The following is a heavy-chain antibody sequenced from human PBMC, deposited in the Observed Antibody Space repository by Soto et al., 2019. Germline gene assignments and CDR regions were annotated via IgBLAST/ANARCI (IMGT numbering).Heavy chain of an antibody. D-gene: IGHD4-17*01. V-gene: IGHV1-3*04. CDR2: INTGNGNT. CDR3: ATAEGTVTTGWYGMDV. Sequence: QVQVMQSGAEVRKPGASVKISCLASGYTVISYALNWVRQAPGQRLEWMGRINTGNGNTDYSQRFQGRITIAGXTXAXXVYMELTSLTSEDTAVYYCATAEGTVTTGWYGMDVWGQGTTVTVSS. J-gene: IGHJ6*02. CDR1: GYTVISYA.